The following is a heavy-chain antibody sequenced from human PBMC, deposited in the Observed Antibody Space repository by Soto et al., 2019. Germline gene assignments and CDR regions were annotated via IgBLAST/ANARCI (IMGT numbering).Heavy chain of an antibody. V-gene: IGHV3-43D*04. CDR2: ISWDGGST. CDR1: GFTFDDYA. Sequence: GGSLRLSCAASGFTFDDYAMHWVRQAPGKGLEWVSLISWDGGSTYYADSVKGRFTISRDNSKNSLYLQMNSLRAEDTALYYCAKDALRLRLMLDTWGQGTLVTVSS. J-gene: IGHJ5*02. CDR3: AKDALRLRLMLDT. D-gene: IGHD5-12*01.